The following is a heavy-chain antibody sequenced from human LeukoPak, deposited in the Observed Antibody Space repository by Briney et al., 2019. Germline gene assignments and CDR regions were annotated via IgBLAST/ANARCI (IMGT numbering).Heavy chain of an antibody. CDR1: GYTFTSYA. V-gene: IGHV1-3*01. J-gene: IGHJ4*02. CDR3: ARVGTWIQLWLLDY. Sequence: GASVKVSCKASGYTFTSYAIHWVRQAPGQRLEWMAWINADNGNTKYSQNFQGRVTVTRDTSASTVHMELSSLRSEDTAVYYCARVGTWIQLWLLDYWGQGTLVTVSS. D-gene: IGHD5-18*01. CDR2: INADNGNT.